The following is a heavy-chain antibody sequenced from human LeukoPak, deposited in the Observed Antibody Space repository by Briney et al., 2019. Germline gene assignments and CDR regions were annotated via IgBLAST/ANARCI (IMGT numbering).Heavy chain of an antibody. V-gene: IGHV1-46*01. CDR3: ARTYSSSDEFDY. CDR2: INPSGGST. D-gene: IGHD6-13*01. J-gene: IGHJ4*02. CDR1: GGTFSSYA. Sequence: ASVKVSCKASGGTFSSYAISWVRQAPGQGLEWMGIINPSGGSTTYAQKFQGRVAMTRDTSTSRVYMEVSSLRSEDTAVYYCARTYSSSDEFDYWGQGTLVTVSS.